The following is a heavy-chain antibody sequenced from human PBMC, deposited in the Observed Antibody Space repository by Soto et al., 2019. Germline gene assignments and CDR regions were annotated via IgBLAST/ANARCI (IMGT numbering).Heavy chain of an antibody. V-gene: IGHV4-39*01. CDR3: ARHAGIAAAGTYWFDP. Sequence: PSETLSLTCTVSGGSISSSSYYWGWIRQPPGKGLEWIGSIYYSGSTYYNPSLKSRVTISVDTSKNQFSLKLSSVTAADTAVYYCARHAGIAAAGTYWFDPWGQGTLVTV. CDR1: GGSISSSSYY. J-gene: IGHJ5*02. CDR2: IYYSGST. D-gene: IGHD6-13*01.